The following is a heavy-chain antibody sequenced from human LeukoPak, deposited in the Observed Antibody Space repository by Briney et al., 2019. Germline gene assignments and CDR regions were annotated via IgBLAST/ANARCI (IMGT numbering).Heavy chain of an antibody. D-gene: IGHD6-13*01. J-gene: IGHJ5*02. Sequence: SETLSLTCTVSGYSISSGDYWGWIRQPPGKGLEWIGNIYPTGSTYYNPSLKSRVTISGDTSKNQFSLKVSSVSAADTAVYYCARAYSSSWYWNWFDPWGQGTLVTVSS. CDR3: ARAYSSSWYWNWFDP. CDR2: IYPTGST. CDR1: GYSISSGDY. V-gene: IGHV4-38-2*02.